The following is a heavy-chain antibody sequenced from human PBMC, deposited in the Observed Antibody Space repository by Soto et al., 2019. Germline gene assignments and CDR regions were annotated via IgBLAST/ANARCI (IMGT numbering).Heavy chain of an antibody. CDR3: ARVDQAAYYYYMDV. D-gene: IGHD2-15*01. CDR2: IYYSGST. CDR1: GGSISSYY. J-gene: IGHJ6*03. Sequence: SETLSLTCTVSGGSISSYYWSWIRQPPGKGLEWIGYIYYSGSTNYNPSLKSRVTISVDTSKNQFSLKLSSVTASDPAVYYCARVDQAAYYYYMDVWGKGTTVTVSS. V-gene: IGHV4-59*01.